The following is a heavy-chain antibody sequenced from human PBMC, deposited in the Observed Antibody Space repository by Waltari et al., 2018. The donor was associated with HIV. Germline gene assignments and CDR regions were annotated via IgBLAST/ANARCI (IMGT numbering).Heavy chain of an antibody. CDR2: IIPIFGTA. J-gene: IGHJ3*02. CDR1: GGPFRRYA. V-gene: IGHV1-69*13. Sequence: QVQLVQSGAEVKKPGYSVKVSCKASGGPFRRYAISWVRQAPGQGLEWMGGIIPIFGTANYAQKFQGRVTITADESTSTAYMELSSLRSEDTAVYYCARGHSGSSDDAFDIWGQGTMVTVSS. D-gene: IGHD1-26*01. CDR3: ARGHSGSSDDAFDI.